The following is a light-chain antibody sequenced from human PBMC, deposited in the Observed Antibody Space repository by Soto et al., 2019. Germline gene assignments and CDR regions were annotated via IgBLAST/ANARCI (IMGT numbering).Light chain of an antibody. V-gene: IGLV2-8*01. CDR3: TSYAGMSNFCV. Sequence: QSALTQPASASGSPGQSVTISCTGTSGDVGGYNYVSWYQQHPGKAPKLIIYDVSERPSGVPDRFSGSKSGNTASLTVAGLQAEDEADYYCTSYAGMSNFCVLVTGTKLTAL. CDR1: SGDVGGYNY. CDR2: DVS. J-gene: IGLJ1*01.